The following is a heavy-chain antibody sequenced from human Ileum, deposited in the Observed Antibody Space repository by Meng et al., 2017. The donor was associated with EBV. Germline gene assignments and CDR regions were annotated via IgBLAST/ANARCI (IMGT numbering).Heavy chain of an antibody. J-gene: IGHJ4*02. CDR3: ARVGQWLPIDY. Sequence: QMRCADPVMVKLSGTLSLPCSVSGASISGSNWWSWARQPPGKWLGLIGKIYHSGSTNYNPSLKSLVTISVDKSKNQFSLNLSSVTAADTAVYYCARVGQWLPIDYWGQGTLVTVPS. CDR2: IYHSGST. CDR1: GASISGSNW. D-gene: IGHD6-19*01. V-gene: IGHV4-4*02.